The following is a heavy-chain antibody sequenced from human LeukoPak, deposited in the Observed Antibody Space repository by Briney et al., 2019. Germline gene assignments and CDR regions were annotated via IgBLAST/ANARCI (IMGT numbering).Heavy chain of an antibody. V-gene: IGHV1-18*01. CDR1: GYTFTSYD. CDR3: ARSSLQLEPPRY. D-gene: IGHD1-1*01. J-gene: IGHJ4*02. CDR2: ISGYNGNT. Sequence: ASVNVSCKASGYTFTSYDISWVRQAPGQGLKWIGWISGYNGNTNYAQNFQVRVTMTTDTSTNTAYMELRSLRSDDTAVYYCARSSLQLEPPRYWGQGTLVTVSS.